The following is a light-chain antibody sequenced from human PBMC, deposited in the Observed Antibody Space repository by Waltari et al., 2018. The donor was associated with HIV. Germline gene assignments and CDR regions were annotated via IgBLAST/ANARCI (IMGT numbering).Light chain of an antibody. J-gene: IGLJ3*02. CDR1: SSNIGAGYD. CDR3: QSYDSSLTTWV. CDR2: GNS. V-gene: IGLV1-40*01. Sequence: QSVLTQPPSVSGAPGQRVTISCTGSSSNIGAGYDVHWYQQLPGTAPKLLIYGNSNRPSGVRDRFSGSKSGTSASLAITGLQAADEADYYCQSYDSSLTTWVFGGGTKLTVL.